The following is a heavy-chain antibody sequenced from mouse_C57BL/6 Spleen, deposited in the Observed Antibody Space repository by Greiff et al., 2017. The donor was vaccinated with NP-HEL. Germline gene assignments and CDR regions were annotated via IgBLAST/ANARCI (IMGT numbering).Heavy chain of an antibody. Sequence: QVQLKESGAELVKPGASVKLSCKASGYTFTEYTIHWVKQRSGQGLEWIGWFYPGSGSIKYNEKFKDKATLTADKSSSTVYMELSRLTSEDSAVYFCARHEEGYYYGSRYWYFDVWGTGTTVTVSS. CDR3: ARHEEGYYYGSRYWYFDV. CDR2: FYPGSGSI. D-gene: IGHD1-1*01. V-gene: IGHV1-62-2*01. J-gene: IGHJ1*03. CDR1: GYTFTEYT.